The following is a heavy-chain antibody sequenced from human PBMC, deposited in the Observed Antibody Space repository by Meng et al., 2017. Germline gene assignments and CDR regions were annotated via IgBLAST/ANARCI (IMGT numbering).Heavy chain of an antibody. D-gene: IGHD3-16*01. CDR1: GFTVSSNY. CDR2: IYTGGST. Sequence: EVQLVESGGGLIQPGGSLGLSCAASGFTVSSNYMSWVRQAPGKVLEWVSVIYTGGSTHYADSVKGRFTISRDNSKNTVYFQMNSLRAEDTAVYYCARGSGGFDPWGQGTLVTVSS. CDR3: ARGSGGFDP. J-gene: IGHJ5*02. V-gene: IGHV3-53*01.